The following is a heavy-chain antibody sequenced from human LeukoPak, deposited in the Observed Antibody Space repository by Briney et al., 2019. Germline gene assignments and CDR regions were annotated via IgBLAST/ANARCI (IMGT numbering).Heavy chain of an antibody. CDR2: FDPEDGET. V-gene: IGHV1-24*01. CDR1: GYTLTELS. CDR3: ATGYSGSYFWFDP. Sequence: GASVKVSCKVSGYTLTELSMHWVRQAPGKGLEWMGGFDPEDGETIYAQKFQGRVTMTEGTSTDTAYMELSSLRSEDTAVYYCATGYSGSYFWFDPWGQGTLVTVSS. J-gene: IGHJ5*02. D-gene: IGHD1-26*01.